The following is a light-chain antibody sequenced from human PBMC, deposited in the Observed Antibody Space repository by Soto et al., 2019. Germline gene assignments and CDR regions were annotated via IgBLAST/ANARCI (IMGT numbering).Light chain of an antibody. CDR2: DVS. J-gene: IGLJ3*02. CDR3: SSYAGSSVWV. Sequence: QSALTQPRSVSGSPGQSVIISCTGTSSDVGGYKYVSWYQQHPGKAPKLVIYDVSERPSGVPDRFSGSKSGNTAFLTISGLQAEDEADYHCSSYAGSSVWVFGGGTKLPVL. CDR1: SSDVGGYKY. V-gene: IGLV2-11*01.